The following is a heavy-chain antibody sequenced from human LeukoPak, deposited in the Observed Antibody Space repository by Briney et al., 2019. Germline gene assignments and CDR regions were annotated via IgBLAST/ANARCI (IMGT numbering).Heavy chain of an antibody. J-gene: IGHJ4*02. CDR3: ARGNGPGAYLIDF. CDR2: INVGSGDT. D-gene: IGHD1-1*01. V-gene: IGHV1-3*01. Sequence: ASVKISCEASGYTFTDSALHCIRQAPGHGLEWMGMINVGSGDTKYSQKFQGRVPISRDTSANTAYMELSSLRSEDTAVYYCARGNGPGAYLIDFWGQGTLVTVSS. CDR1: GYTFTDSA.